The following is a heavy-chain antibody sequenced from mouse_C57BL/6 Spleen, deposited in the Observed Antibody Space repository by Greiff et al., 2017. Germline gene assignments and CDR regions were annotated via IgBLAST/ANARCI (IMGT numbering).Heavy chain of an antibody. CDR2: INPSSGYT. J-gene: IGHJ2*01. CDR3: ARSGSSGYVGYFDY. CDR1: GYTFTSYT. Sequence: QVQLKESGAELARPGASVKMSCKASGYTFTSYTMHWVKQRPGQGLEWIGYINPSSGYTKYNQKFKDKATLTADKSSSTAYMQLSSLTSEDSAVYYCARSGSSGYVGYFDYWGQGTTLTVSS. D-gene: IGHD3-2*02. V-gene: IGHV1-4*01.